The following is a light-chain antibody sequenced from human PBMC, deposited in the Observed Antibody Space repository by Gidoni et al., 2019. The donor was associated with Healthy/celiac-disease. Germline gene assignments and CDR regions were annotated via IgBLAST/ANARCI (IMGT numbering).Light chain of an antibody. Sequence: DIQMTQSPSTLSASVGDRVTITCRASQSISSRLAWYQQKPGKAPQLLIQKASTLESGVPSRFSGSGSGTEFTLTISSLQPDDFATYYCQQYNSYACSFGQGTKLEIK. J-gene: IGKJ2*04. CDR3: QQYNSYACS. CDR1: QSISSR. CDR2: KAS. V-gene: IGKV1-5*03.